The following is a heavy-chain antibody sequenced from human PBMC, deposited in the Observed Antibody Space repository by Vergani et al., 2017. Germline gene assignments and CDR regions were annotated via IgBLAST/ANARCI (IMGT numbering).Heavy chain of an antibody. D-gene: IGHD3-10*01. V-gene: IGHV3-15*01. J-gene: IGHJ4*02. Sequence: VQLVETGGGVVQPGGSLRLYCATSGFSFRGHGMHWVRQAPGKGLEWVARIRPKTDGETTDYAAPVKGRFTISRDDSKNTLFLQMNNLRTEDTAIYYCAKQYFVSGNYLFDYWGQGTLVTVSS. CDR2: IRPKTDGETT. CDR1: GFSFRGHG. CDR3: AKQYFVSGNYLFDY.